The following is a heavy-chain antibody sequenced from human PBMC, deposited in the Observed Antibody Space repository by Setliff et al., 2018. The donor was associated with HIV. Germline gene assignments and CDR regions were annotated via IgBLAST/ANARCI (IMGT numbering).Heavy chain of an antibody. CDR3: ARQRFGELFYWFDP. J-gene: IGHJ5*02. V-gene: IGHV4-39*01. Sequence: PSETLSLTCTVSGGSISSSSYYWGWIRQPPGKGLEWIATIYYSGSTYYNPSLKSRVTISVDTSKNQFSLKLSSVTAADTAVYYCARQRFGELFYWFDPWGQGTLVTVSS. CDR2: IYYSGST. CDR1: GGSISSSSYY. D-gene: IGHD3-10*01.